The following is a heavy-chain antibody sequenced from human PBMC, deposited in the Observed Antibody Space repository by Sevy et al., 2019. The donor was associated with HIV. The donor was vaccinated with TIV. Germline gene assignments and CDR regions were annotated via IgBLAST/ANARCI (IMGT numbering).Heavy chain of an antibody. V-gene: IGHV4-30-2*01. Sequence: SETLSLTCAVSGGSISSGVYSWNWIRQPPGKGLEWIGYIFHSGYTYYNPSLKSRLTISLDMSKNQFSLKMNSVTAADTAVYYCARDGGTLTTPGAFDFWGQGTMVTVSS. CDR1: GGSISSGVYS. CDR3: ARDGGTLTTPGAFDF. D-gene: IGHD4-17*01. J-gene: IGHJ3*01. CDR2: IFHSGYT.